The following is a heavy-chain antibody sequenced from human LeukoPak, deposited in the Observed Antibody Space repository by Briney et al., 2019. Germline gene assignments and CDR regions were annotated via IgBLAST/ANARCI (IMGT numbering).Heavy chain of an antibody. V-gene: IGHV4-34*01. D-gene: IGHD6-19*01. CDR3: ARRKQWLSYFDY. CDR1: GGSINSYY. CDR2: INHSGST. Sequence: SETLSLTCTVSGGSINSYYWTWIRQPPGKGLEWIGEINHSGSTNYNPSLKSRVTISVDTSKNQFSLKLSSVTAADTAVYYCARRKQWLSYFDYWGQGTLVTVSS. J-gene: IGHJ4*02.